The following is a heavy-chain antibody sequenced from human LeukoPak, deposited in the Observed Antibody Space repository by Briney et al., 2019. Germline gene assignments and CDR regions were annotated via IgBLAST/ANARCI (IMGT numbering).Heavy chain of an antibody. V-gene: IGHV3-15*01. CDR1: GFTFSNAW. J-gene: IGHJ4*02. CDR2: IKSKTDGGTT. Sequence: GGSLRLSCAASGFTFSNAWTSWVRQDPGKGLEWVGRIKSKTDGGTTDYAAPVKGRFTISRDDSKTTLYLQMNSLKTEDTAVYYCTTSPLYGGFDYWGQGTLVTVSS. D-gene: IGHD4/OR15-4a*01. CDR3: TTSPLYGGFDY.